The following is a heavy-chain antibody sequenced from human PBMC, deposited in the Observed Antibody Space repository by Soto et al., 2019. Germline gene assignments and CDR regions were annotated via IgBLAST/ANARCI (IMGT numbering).Heavy chain of an antibody. D-gene: IGHD2-21*02. V-gene: IGHV4-31*03. Sequence: QVQLQESGPGLVKPSQTLSLTCTVSGGSISSGGYYWSWIRQHPGKGLEWIGYIYYSGSTYYNPSLKSRVTISVDTSKNQYSLKLSSVTAADTAVYYCARDLSVGDRQTPFFDYWGQGTLVTVSS. CDR3: ARDLSVGDRQTPFFDY. CDR1: GGSISSGGYY. J-gene: IGHJ4*02. CDR2: IYYSGST.